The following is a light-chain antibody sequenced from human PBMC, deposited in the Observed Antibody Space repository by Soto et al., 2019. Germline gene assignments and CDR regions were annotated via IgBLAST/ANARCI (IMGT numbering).Light chain of an antibody. J-gene: IGKJ1*01. Sequence: DIQMTQSPSTLSASVGDRVTITCRPIHSFSNYLAWYQQKPGKAPKLLIYDASSLESGVPSRFSGSGSGTDFTLSISSLQPDDFGTYYCQQYNSYSWTFGQGTKVDIK. CDR3: QQYNSYSWT. CDR1: HSFSNY. CDR2: DAS. V-gene: IGKV1-5*01.